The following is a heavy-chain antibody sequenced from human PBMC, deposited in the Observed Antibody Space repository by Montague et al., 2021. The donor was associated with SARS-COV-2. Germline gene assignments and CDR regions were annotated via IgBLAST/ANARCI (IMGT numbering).Heavy chain of an antibody. J-gene: IGHJ3*02. CDR3: ARDGWAYYYDSSGYEGNFDI. Sequence: SLRLSCAASGFTFRSYTMNWVRQAPGKGLEWVSCISSSSSYIYSADSVKGRFTIFRDNAKNSLFLQINSLRAEDTAVYYCARDGWAYYYDSSGYEGNFDIWGQGAMVTVSS. V-gene: IGHV3-21*01. CDR1: GFTFRSYT. D-gene: IGHD3-22*01. CDR2: ISSSSSYI.